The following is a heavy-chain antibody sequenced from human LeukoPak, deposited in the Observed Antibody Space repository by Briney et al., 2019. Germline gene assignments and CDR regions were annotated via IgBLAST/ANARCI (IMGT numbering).Heavy chain of an antibody. CDR2: ISSSSSYI. D-gene: IGHD6-19*01. Sequence: GGSLRLSCAASGFTFSSYSMNWVRQAPGKGLEWVSSISSSSSYIYYADSVKGRFTISRDNAKNSLYLQMNSLRAEDTAVYYCAREPGAAVAGTHYGMDVWGQGTTVTVSS. J-gene: IGHJ6*02. CDR3: AREPGAAVAGTHYGMDV. CDR1: GFTFSSYS. V-gene: IGHV3-21*01.